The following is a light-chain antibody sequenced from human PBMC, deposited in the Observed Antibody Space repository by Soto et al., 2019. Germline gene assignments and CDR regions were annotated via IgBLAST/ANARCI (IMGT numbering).Light chain of an antibody. J-gene: IGKJ1*01. V-gene: IGKV3-20*01. CDR2: GAS. CDR3: QQYGSSPRT. Sequence: ENVLTQSPGTLSLSPGERATLSCRASQSVSSSDLAWYQQKPGRAPRLLIYGASSRATGIPDRFSGSGSGTDFTLTISRLEPEDFAVYYCQQYGSSPRTFGQGTKVDIK. CDR1: QSVSSSD.